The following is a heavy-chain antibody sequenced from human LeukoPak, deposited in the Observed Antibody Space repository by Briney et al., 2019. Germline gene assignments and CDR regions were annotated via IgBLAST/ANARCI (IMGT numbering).Heavy chain of an antibody. CDR3: ARDVDYGDYGEPYWYFDL. CDR2: IKQDGNEK. D-gene: IGHD4-17*01. V-gene: IGHV3-7*01. J-gene: IGHJ2*01. CDR1: GFTFSSYW. Sequence: GGSLRLSCAASGFTFSSYWMSWVRQAPGKGLEWVANIKQDGNEKYYVDSVKGRFTISRDNAKNSLYLQMNSLRAEDTAVYYCARDVDYGDYGEPYWYFDLWGRGTLVTVSS.